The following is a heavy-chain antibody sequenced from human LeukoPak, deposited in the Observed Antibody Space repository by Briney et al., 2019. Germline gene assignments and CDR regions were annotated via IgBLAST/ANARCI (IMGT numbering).Heavy chain of an antibody. J-gene: IGHJ4*02. V-gene: IGHV3-33*01. D-gene: IGHD6-19*01. CDR2: ISFDGNNQ. CDR1: GFTFGRHG. CDR3: ARYSSGWGWDF. Sequence: PGGSLRLSCAASGFTFGRHGMHWFRQAPGKALEWVAVISFDGNNQFYTDSVKGRFTISRGISKNTLLLQMNSLRPEDTALYYCARYSSGWGWDFWGQGALVTVSS.